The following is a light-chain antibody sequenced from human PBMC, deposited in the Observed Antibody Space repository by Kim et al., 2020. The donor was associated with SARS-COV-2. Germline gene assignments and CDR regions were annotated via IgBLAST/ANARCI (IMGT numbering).Light chain of an antibody. J-gene: IGKJ1*01. CDR3: HNYNGFPWK. CDR2: AAS. V-gene: IGKV1-27*01. CDR1: QGISNY. Sequence: DIQMTQSPSSLSASVGDRVTITCRASQGISNYLVWYQQKPGKVPKVLIYAASALQSGVPSRFSGSGSGTDFTLTISSLQPEDAATYYCHNYNGFPWKFGQGTKVEIK.